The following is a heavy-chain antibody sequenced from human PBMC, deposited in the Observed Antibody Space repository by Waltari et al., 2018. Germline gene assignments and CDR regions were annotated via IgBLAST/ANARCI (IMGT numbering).Heavy chain of an antibody. D-gene: IGHD2-21*02. CDR2: INTDGNSV. CDR3: VRAVGCAEDCYNTYFDN. J-gene: IGHJ4*02. Sequence: EVQLVQSGGGLVQPGGSLTVSCEVSGFTFRNYWMHWVRQAPGKGLVWVSRINTDGNSVTYADSVRGRFTISRDNVKNTLYLQMESLRVEDTAVYYCVRAVGCAEDCYNTYFDNWGRGAGVTVSS. V-gene: IGHV3-74*03. CDR1: GFTFRNYW.